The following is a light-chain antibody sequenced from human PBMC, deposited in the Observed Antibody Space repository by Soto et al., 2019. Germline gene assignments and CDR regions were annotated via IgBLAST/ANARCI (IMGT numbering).Light chain of an antibody. Sequence: EIVLTQSPGTLSLSPRERATLSCRASQSVSNNYLAWYQHRPGQAPRLLIYGASTRAPGIPDRLSGSGSGTDFTLTISRLEPEDFAVYYCQQYAASPRTFGQGTKVEV. CDR2: GAS. V-gene: IGKV3-20*01. CDR1: QSVSNNY. CDR3: QQYAASPRT. J-gene: IGKJ1*01.